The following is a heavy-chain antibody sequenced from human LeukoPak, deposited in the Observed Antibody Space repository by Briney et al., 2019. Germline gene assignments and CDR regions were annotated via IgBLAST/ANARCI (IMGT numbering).Heavy chain of an antibody. V-gene: IGHV7-4-1*02. D-gene: IGHD6-13*01. J-gene: IGHJ4*02. CDR1: GYTFTSYA. Sequence: ASVKVSCKASGYTFTSYAMNWVRQAPGQGLEWIGWINTNTGNPTYAQGFTGRFVFSLDTSVSTAYLQISSLKAEDTAVYYCARDFEDIAAAGTNYWGQGTLVTVSS. CDR2: INTNTGNP. CDR3: ARDFEDIAAAGTNY.